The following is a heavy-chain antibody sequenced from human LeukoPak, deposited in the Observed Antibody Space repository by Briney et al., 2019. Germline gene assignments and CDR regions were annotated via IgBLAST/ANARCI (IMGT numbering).Heavy chain of an antibody. CDR1: GGSFSSEA. CDR3: ARPLTTNALDY. D-gene: IGHD1-1*01. V-gene: IGHV1-69*13. J-gene: IGHJ4*02. Sequence: ASVKVSCKAFGGSFSSEAISWVRQAPGQGLEWMGGIIPIFGTANYAQKFQGRVTITADESTSTAYMELSSLRSEDTAVYYCARPLTTNALDYWGQGTLVTVSS. CDR2: IIPIFGTA.